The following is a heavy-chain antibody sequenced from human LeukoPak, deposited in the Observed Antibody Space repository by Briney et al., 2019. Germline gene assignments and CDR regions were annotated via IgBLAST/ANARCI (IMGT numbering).Heavy chain of an antibody. J-gene: IGHJ4*02. CDR1: GFTFSSYG. D-gene: IGHD2-21*02. CDR2: IWYGGSNK. V-gene: IGHV3-30*18. CDR3: AKDRGDYPPYFDH. Sequence: GRSLRLSCAASGFTFSSYGMHWVRQAPGKGLEWVAVIWYGGSNKYYADSVKGRFTISRDNSKNMVYLQMNNLQTEDTSIYYCAKDRGDYPPYFDHWGQGTLVTVSS.